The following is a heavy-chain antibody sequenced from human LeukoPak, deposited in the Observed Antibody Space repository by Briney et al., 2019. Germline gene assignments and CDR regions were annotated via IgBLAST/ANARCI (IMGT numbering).Heavy chain of an antibody. Sequence: GASVKVSCKASGYTFTSYGISWVRQAPGQGLERMGWISAYNGNTNYAQKLQGRVTMTTDTSTSTAYMELRSLRSDDTAVYYCARDNEWELSYYFDYWGQGTLVTVSS. CDR3: ARDNEWELSYYFDY. D-gene: IGHD1-26*01. CDR2: ISAYNGNT. J-gene: IGHJ4*02. V-gene: IGHV1-18*01. CDR1: GYTFTSYG.